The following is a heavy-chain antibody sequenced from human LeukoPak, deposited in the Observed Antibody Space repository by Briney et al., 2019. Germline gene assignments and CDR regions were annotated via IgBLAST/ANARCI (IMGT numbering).Heavy chain of an antibody. J-gene: IGHJ3*02. V-gene: IGHV1-2*02. D-gene: IGHD3-10*01. Sequence: GASVKVSCKASGYTFTGYYMHWVRQAPGQGLEWMGWINPNSGGTNYAQKFQGRVTMTRDTSISTAYMELSSLRSEDTAVYYCARNRAMVRGRGAFDIWGQGTMVTVSS. CDR1: GYTFTGYY. CDR2: INPNSGGT. CDR3: ARNRAMVRGRGAFDI.